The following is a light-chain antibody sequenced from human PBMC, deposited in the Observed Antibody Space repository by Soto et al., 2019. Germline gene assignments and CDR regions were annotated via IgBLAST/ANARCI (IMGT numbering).Light chain of an antibody. CDR1: QSVTNNY. J-gene: IGKJ1*01. CDR2: GAS. Sequence: PGERATLSCRASQSVTNNYLAWYQQRPGLAPRLLIYGASSRATGIPDRFSGSGSGTVFTPTIGRLEPEDFAVYYCQHYGRSRTFGQGTKVEIK. V-gene: IGKV3-20*01. CDR3: QHYGRSRT.